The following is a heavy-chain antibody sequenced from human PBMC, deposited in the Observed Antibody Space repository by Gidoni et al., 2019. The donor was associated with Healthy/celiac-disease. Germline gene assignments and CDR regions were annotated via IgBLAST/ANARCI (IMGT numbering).Heavy chain of an antibody. CDR1: GYTFTGYH. J-gene: IGHJ6*02. Sequence: QVQLVQSGAEVKKPGASVEVSCKASGYTFTGYHMHWVRQAPGQGLEWMGWINPNSGGTNYAQKFQGWVTMTRDTSISTAYMELSRLRSDDTAVYYCARGDPSIAVAGTYHVGYLPLYYYGMDVWGQGTTVTVSS. CDR3: ARGDPSIAVAGTYHVGYLPLYYYGMDV. CDR2: INPNSGGT. D-gene: IGHD6-19*01. V-gene: IGHV1-2*04.